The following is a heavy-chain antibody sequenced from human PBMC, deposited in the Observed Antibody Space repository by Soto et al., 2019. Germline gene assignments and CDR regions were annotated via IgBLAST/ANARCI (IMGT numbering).Heavy chain of an antibody. V-gene: IGHV1-24*01. CDR3: ATALGISDAFDI. D-gene: IGHD6-13*01. CDR2: FDPEDGET. CDR1: GYTLTELS. J-gene: IGHJ3*02. Sequence: ASVKVSCKVSGYTLTELSMHWVRQAPGKGLEWMGGFDPEDGETIYAQKFQGRVTMTEDTSTDTAYMELSSLRSEDTAVYYCATALGISDAFDIWGQGTMVTVS.